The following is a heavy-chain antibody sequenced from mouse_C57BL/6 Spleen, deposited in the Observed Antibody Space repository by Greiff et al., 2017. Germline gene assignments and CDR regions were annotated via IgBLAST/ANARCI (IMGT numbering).Heavy chain of an antibody. V-gene: IGHV2-4*01. D-gene: IGHD1-1*01. CDR2: IWRGGST. J-gene: IGHJ4*01. Sequence: VKLMESGPGLVQPSQSLSITCTVSGFSFTSYGVHWVRQPPGQGLEWLGVIWRGGSTDYNAAFISRLSIIKDNSKSQVFLKMNSLQADDTAIYYCAKGMGTVNAMDYWGQGTSVTVSS. CDR3: AKGMGTVNAMDY. CDR1: GFSFTSYG.